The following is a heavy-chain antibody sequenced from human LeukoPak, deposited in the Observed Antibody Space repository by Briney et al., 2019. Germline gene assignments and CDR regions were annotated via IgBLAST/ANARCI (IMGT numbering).Heavy chain of an antibody. CDR1: GGTFSSYA. J-gene: IGHJ4*02. Sequence: ASVKVSCKASGGTFSSYAISWVRQAPGQGLEWVGIINPSGGSTSYAQKFQGRVTMTRDTSTSTVYMELSSLRSEDTAVYYCARVKAKQGVGASDYWGQGTLVTVSS. D-gene: IGHD1-26*01. CDR3: ARVKAKQGVGASDY. V-gene: IGHV1-46*01. CDR2: INPSGGST.